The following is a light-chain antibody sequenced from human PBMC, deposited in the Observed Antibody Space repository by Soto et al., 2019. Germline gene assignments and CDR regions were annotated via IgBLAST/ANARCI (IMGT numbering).Light chain of an antibody. J-gene: IGLJ2*01. V-gene: IGLV3-1*01. CDR2: QDS. CDR3: QAWDSSTAV. CDR1: KLGDKY. Sequence: SYELTQPPSVSVSPGQTASITCSGDKLGDKYACWYQQKPGQSPVLVIYQDSKRPSGIPERFSGSNSGNTATLTISGTQAMDEDDYYCQAWDSSTAVFGGGTKVTVL.